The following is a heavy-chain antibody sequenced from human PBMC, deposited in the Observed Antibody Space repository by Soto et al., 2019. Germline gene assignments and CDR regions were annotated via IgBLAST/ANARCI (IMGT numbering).Heavy chain of an antibody. CDR3: AREVVATTEFDY. CDR1: GFTFSSYS. V-gene: IGHV3-21*01. CDR2: ISSSSSYI. Sequence: ESGGGLVKPGGSLRLSCAASGFTFSSYSMNWVRQAPGKGLEWVSSISSSSSYIYYADSVKGRFTISRDNAKNSLYLQMNSLRAEDTAVYYCAREVVATTEFDYWGQGTLVTVSS. J-gene: IGHJ4*02. D-gene: IGHD5-12*01.